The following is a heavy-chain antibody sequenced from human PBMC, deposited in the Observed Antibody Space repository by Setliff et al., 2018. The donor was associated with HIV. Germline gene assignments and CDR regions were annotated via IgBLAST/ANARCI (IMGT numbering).Heavy chain of an antibody. CDR3: ATPRNYYGGGSLDH. D-gene: IGHD3-10*01. Sequence: GGSLRLSCAASGFTFSNYDMHWDRQAPGKGLEWVASITSSGSVTYYRDSVRGWFTISRDNARNFLFLQMSSLRVEDTAIYYCATPRNYYGGGSLDHWGQGTLVTVSS. J-gene: IGHJ4*02. CDR1: GFTFSNYD. V-gene: IGHV3-48*03. CDR2: ITSSGSVT.